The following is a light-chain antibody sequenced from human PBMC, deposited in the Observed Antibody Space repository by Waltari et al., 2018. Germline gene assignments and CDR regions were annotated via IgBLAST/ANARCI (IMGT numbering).Light chain of an antibody. V-gene: IGLV7-43*01. CDR2: RAS. CDR3: LLYYGGALV. CDR1: TGAVTSGYY. Sequence: QTVVTQEPSLTVSPGGTVTLTCASSTGAVTSGYYPNWFQQKPGQAPRALIYRASNKHPWTPARFSGSRLGGKAALTLSGVQPEDEAEYYCLLYYGGALVFGGGTKLTVL. J-gene: IGLJ3*02.